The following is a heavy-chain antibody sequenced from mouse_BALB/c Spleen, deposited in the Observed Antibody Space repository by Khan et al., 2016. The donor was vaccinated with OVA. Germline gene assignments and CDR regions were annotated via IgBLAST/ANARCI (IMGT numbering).Heavy chain of an antibody. D-gene: IGHD1-2*01. CDR3: TRNYGYDYFDY. V-gene: IGHV1S81*02. Sequence: QVQLQQSGAELVKPGASVKLSCKASGYTLTRYYMYWVKQRPGQGLEWIGGINPGNGGTNLNEKFKNKATLTVDKSSTTVYMQLSSLPSEDSAVYYCTRNYGYDYFDYWGQGTTLTVSS. CDR2: INPGNGGT. J-gene: IGHJ2*01. CDR1: GYTLTRYY.